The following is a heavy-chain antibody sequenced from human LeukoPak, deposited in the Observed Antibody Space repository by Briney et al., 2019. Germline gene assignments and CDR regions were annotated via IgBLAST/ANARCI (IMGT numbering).Heavy chain of an antibody. CDR1: GFTFDDYA. V-gene: IGHV3-9*01. CDR2: ISWNSGSI. D-gene: IGHD1-26*01. CDR3: AKDWHLEGGYGMDV. J-gene: IGHJ6*02. Sequence: GRSLRLSCAASGFTFDDYAMHWVRQAPGKGLEWVSGISWNSGSIGYADSVKGRFTISRDNAKNSLYLQMNSLRAEDTALYYCAKDWHLEGGYGMDVWGQGTTVTVSS.